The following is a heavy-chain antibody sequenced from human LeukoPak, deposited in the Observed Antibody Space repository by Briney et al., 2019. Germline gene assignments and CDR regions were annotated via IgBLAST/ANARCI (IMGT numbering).Heavy chain of an antibody. Sequence: GRSLRLSCAASVFTFSSYGVHGVRHGPGKGLGRVAVISFVGSKKHYTDSVKGRFTISRHNSKNTLYLQMNSLRAEDTAVYYCAKSHSSSWYDYWGQGTLVTVSS. CDR1: VFTFSSYG. V-gene: IGHV3-30*18. CDR2: ISFVGSKK. J-gene: IGHJ4*02. D-gene: IGHD6-13*01. CDR3: AKSHSSSWYDY.